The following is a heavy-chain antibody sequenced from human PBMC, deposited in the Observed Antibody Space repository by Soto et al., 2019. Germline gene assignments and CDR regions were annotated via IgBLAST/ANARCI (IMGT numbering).Heavy chain of an antibody. V-gene: IGHV1-69*12. CDR2: IVPLFGTA. J-gene: IGHJ5*02. D-gene: IGHD3-3*01. CDR1: GGTFGNTA. CDR3: ARDGDTGDSFWSGPLGVGGFDP. Sequence: QVQLVQSGAEVKEPGSSVNVSCKTSGGTFGNTAVTWVRQVPGQGLEWIGGIVPLFGTANYAQKFRGRVMITADESTSTAYMDLSSLRSDDTAIYYCARDGDTGDSFWSGPLGVGGFDPWGQGTLVTVSS.